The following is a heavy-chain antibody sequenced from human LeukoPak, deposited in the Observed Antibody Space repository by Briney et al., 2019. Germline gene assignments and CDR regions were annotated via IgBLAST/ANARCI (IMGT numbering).Heavy chain of an antibody. CDR3: ARGRSGLAAAGTYDY. Sequence: GASVKVSCKASGYTFTSSDINWVRQAAGQGLEWMGWKNPNSGRTGYAQKFQGRVTMTANTSISTAYMELSSLRFDDTAVYYCARGRSGLAAAGTYDYWGQGTLITVSS. D-gene: IGHD6-13*01. J-gene: IGHJ4*02. CDR1: GYTFTSSD. CDR2: KNPNSGRT. V-gene: IGHV1-8*01.